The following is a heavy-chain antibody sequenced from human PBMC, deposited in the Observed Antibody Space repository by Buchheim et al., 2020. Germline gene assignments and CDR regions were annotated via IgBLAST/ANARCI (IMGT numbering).Heavy chain of an antibody. Sequence: QVQLVESGGGVVQPGRSLRLSCAASGFTFSTYGMHWVRQAPGKGLEWVAVISYDGSNKYSADSVKGRFTISRDNSKNTLYLQMNSLRAEDTAVYYCVKAQRDTGTTRIELEYWGQGTL. D-gene: IGHD1-1*01. CDR3: VKAQRDTGTTRIELEY. CDR1: GFTFSTYG. J-gene: IGHJ4*02. V-gene: IGHV3-30*18. CDR2: ISYDGSNK.